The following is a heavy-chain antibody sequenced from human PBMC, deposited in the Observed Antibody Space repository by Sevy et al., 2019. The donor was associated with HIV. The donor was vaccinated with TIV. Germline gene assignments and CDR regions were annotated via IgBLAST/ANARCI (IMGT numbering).Heavy chain of an antibody. D-gene: IGHD3-22*01. CDR2: ISGSGGST. CDR1: GFTFRTYA. Sequence: GGSLRLSCAASGFTFRTYAVNWVRQAPGKGLEWVSGISGSGGSTYYGDSVKVRFTISRDNSKNTLYLQMNSLRAEDTAVYYCAKDYYDSSGYYPMDAFDIWGQGTMVTVSS. CDR3: AKDYYDSSGYYPMDAFDI. V-gene: IGHV3-23*01. J-gene: IGHJ3*02.